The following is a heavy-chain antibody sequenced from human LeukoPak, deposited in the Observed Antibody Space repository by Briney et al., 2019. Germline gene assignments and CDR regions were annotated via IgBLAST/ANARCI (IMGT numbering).Heavy chain of an antibody. Sequence: GRSLRLSCAASGFTFSSYGMHWVRQAPGKGLEWEAVISYDGSNKYYADSVKGRFTISRDNSKNTLYLQMNSLRAEDTAVYYCAKELPDYIVVVPAAIAEYYFDYWGQGTLVTVSS. D-gene: IGHD2-2*02. CDR2: ISYDGSNK. CDR3: AKELPDYIVVVPAAIAEYYFDY. J-gene: IGHJ4*02. CDR1: GFTFSSYG. V-gene: IGHV3-30*18.